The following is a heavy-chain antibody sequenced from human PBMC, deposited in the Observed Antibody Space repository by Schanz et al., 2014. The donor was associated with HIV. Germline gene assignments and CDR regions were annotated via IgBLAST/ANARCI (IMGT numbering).Heavy chain of an antibody. CDR1: GFTFNNYA. CDR3: AKTSYGWYFDY. D-gene: IGHD6-19*01. J-gene: IGHJ4*02. V-gene: IGHV3-23*01. CDR2: LRGSDDST. Sequence: EVQLLESGGGLVQPGGSLRLSCAVSGFTFNNYAMNWVRQPREKGLEWVSGLRGSDDSTFYADSVKGRFTISRDNSKNTLYFQMNSLRAEDTAIYYCAKTSYGWYFDYWGQATLPTVPS.